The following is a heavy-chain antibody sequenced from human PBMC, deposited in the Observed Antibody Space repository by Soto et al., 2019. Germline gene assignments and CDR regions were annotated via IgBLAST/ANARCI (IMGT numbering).Heavy chain of an antibody. Sequence: EVQMVESGGGLVQPGGSLRLSWATSGFTFINAWMNWVRQAPGKGLEWVGRVKSKTDGGTTDYAAPVKGRFTISRDDSKNTLFLQMNSLKIEDTALYYCTTDPYSTRDYWGQGTLVTVSS. CDR2: VKSKTDGGTT. J-gene: IGHJ4*02. D-gene: IGHD4-4*01. V-gene: IGHV3-15*07. CDR3: TTDPYSTRDY. CDR1: GFTFINAW.